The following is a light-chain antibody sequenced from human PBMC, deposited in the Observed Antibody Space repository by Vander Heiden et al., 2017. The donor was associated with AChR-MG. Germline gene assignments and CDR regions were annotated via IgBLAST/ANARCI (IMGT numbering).Light chain of an antibody. Sequence: NFMLTQPHSVSESPGKTVTISCTRSSGNIASQYVQWYQQRPGSAPTTVIYEDSQRPSGVPDRFSGSIDSSSNSASLTISGLKTEDEADYYCQSYDSSNHVVFGGGTKLTVL. V-gene: IGLV6-57*03. CDR1: SGNIASQY. CDR2: EDS. J-gene: IGLJ2*01. CDR3: QSYDSSNHVV.